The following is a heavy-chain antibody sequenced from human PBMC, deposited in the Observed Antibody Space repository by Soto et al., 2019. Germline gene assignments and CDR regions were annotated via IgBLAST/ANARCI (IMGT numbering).Heavy chain of an antibody. Sequence: SETLSLTCTVSGGSISSSSYYWGWIRQPQGTGLEWIGSIYYSGSTYYNPSLKRRVTISVDTSKNQFSLKLSSVTAADTAVYYCARRADYYYYGMDVWGQGTTVTVSS. D-gene: IGHD6-13*01. J-gene: IGHJ6*02. CDR2: IYYSGST. V-gene: IGHV4-39*01. CDR1: GGSISSSSYY. CDR3: ARRADYYYYGMDV.